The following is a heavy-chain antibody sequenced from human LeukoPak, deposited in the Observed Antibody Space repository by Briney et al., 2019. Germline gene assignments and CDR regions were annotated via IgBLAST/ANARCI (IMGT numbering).Heavy chain of an antibody. D-gene: IGHD2-21*02. CDR2: IYPGDSDT. Sequence: GESLKISCKGSGYSFTSYWIGWVRQMPGKGLEWMGIIYPGDSDTRYSPSFQGQVTISADKSISTAYLQWSSLKASDTAMYYCARHALYCGGDCYFDYWGQGTLVTVSS. CDR3: ARHALYCGGDCYFDY. CDR1: GYSFTSYW. V-gene: IGHV5-51*01. J-gene: IGHJ4*02.